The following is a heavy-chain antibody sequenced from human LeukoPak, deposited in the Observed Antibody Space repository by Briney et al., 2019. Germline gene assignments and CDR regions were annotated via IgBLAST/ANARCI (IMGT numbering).Heavy chain of an antibody. D-gene: IGHD6-13*01. Sequence: GESLKISCKNSGYSFTNYWIGWVRQMPGKGPEWMGIISPADSDTIHSPSFQGQVTISADKSISTAYLQWSTLKASDTAMYYCARLRSSFSHGAFDIWGQGTMVTVSS. V-gene: IGHV5-51*01. CDR1: GYSFTNYW. CDR3: ARLRSSFSHGAFDI. J-gene: IGHJ3*02. CDR2: ISPADSDT.